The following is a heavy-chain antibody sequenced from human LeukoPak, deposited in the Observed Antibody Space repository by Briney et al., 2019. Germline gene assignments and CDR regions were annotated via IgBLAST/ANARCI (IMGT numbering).Heavy chain of an antibody. J-gene: IGHJ4*02. D-gene: IGHD6-19*01. CDR2: IYTSGGT. CDR1: GGSLSSYY. Sequence: SETLSLTCTVSGGSLSSYYWSWIRQTAGKGLEWIGRIYTSGGTNYNPSLKSRVTMSVDTSKNQFSLKLSSVTAAATAVYYCARVNQAVAGPFDHWGQGTLVTVSS. V-gene: IGHV4-4*07. CDR3: ARVNQAVAGPFDH.